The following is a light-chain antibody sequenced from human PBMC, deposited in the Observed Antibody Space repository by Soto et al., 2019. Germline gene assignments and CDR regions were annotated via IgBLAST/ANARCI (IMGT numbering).Light chain of an antibody. V-gene: IGKV3-20*01. CDR2: GAS. Sequence: IVLTHSPCTLSLSPGERATLSCRASQSVSSSYLAWYQQKPGQAPRLLIYGASSRATGIPDRFSGSGSGTDFTLTISRLEPEDFAVYYCQQYGSSPALTFGGGTKVDIK. J-gene: IGKJ4*01. CDR1: QSVSSSY. CDR3: QQYGSSPALT.